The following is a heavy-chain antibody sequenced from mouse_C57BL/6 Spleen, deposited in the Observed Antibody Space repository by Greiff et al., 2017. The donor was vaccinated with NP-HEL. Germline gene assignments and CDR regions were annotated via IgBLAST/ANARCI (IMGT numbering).Heavy chain of an antibody. CDR1: GFTFSDYY. D-gene: IGHD3-1*01. J-gene: IGHJ1*03. Sequence: EVHLVESEGGLVQPGSSMKLSCTASGFTFSDYYMAWVRQVPEKGLEWVANINYDGSSTYYLDSLKSRFIISRDNAKNILYLQMSSLKSEDTATYYCARDRDLNWYFDVWGTGTTVTVSS. CDR2: INYDGSST. V-gene: IGHV5-16*01. CDR3: ARDRDLNWYFDV.